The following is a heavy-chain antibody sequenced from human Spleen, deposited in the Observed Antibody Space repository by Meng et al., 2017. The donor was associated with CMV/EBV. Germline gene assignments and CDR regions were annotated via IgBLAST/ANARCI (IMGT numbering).Heavy chain of an antibody. Sequence: GGSLRLSCAASGFTFSTYAMHWVRQAPGKGLEWLAVISYDGSDKRYADSVKGRFTISRDNSKNTLYLQMNSLRPEDTAVYYCARARFCSTTSCYIALQDDSFDMWGQGTMVTVSS. CDR3: ARARFCSTTSCYIALQDDSFDM. CDR2: ISYDGSDK. J-gene: IGHJ3*02. V-gene: IGHV3-30-3*01. D-gene: IGHD2-2*02. CDR1: GFTFSTYA.